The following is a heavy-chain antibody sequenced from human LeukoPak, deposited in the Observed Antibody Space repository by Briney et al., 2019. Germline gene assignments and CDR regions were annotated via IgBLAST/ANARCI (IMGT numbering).Heavy chain of an antibody. CDR1: GFSFNNYV. CDR3: AKTVVVITFRFDS. CDR2: ISGDGART. J-gene: IGHJ4*02. Sequence: GGSLRLSCAASGFSFNNYVMSWVRQAPGKGLEWVSAISGDGARTYYADSVKGRFTISRDNSKNTLDLQMNSLRAEDTAIYYCAKTVVVITFRFDSWGEGSLVTVSS. D-gene: IGHD2-21*01. V-gene: IGHV3-23*01.